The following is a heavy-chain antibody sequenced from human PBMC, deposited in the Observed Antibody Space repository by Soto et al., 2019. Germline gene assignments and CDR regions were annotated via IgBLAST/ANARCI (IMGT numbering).Heavy chain of an antibody. J-gene: IGHJ4*02. CDR2: IYYTGNT. D-gene: IGHD1-26*01. CDR3: ARLGGTYYTVLDF. CDR1: GGSINSYY. Sequence: QVQLQESGPGLVKPSETLSLTCIVSGGSINSYYWSWIRQPPGKGLEWLGYIYYTGNTNYNPSLKSRVTVSVDTSKNQFSLKLSSVTAADTAVYYCARLGGTYYTVLDFWGQGTLVTVSS. V-gene: IGHV4-59*08.